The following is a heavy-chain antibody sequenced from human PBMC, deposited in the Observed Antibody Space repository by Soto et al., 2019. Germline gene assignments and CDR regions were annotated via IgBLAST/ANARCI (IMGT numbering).Heavy chain of an antibody. J-gene: IGHJ4*02. V-gene: IGHV3-30*18. CDR1: GFTFSGYG. Sequence: GGSLRLSCAASGFTFSGYGMHWVRQAPGKGLEWVAVISYDGSNKYYADSVKGRFTISRDNSKNTLYLQMSSLSADDTAVYYCVKSRGGNNFDFFDWGQGALVTVSS. CDR2: ISYDGSNK. D-gene: IGHD5-12*01. CDR3: VKSRGGNNFDFFD.